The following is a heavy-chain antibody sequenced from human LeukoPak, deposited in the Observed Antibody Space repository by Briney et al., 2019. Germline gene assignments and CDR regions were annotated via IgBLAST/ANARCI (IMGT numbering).Heavy chain of an antibody. CDR2: INAGNGNT. CDR1: GGTFSSYA. CDR3: ARGFIVGATTGLY. V-gene: IGHV1-3*01. Sequence: ASVKVSCKASGGTFSSYAISWVRQAPGQRLEWMGWINAGNGNTKYSQKFQGRVTITRDTSASTAYMELSSLRSEDTAVYYCARGFIVGATTGLYWGQGTLVTVSS. J-gene: IGHJ4*02. D-gene: IGHD1-26*01.